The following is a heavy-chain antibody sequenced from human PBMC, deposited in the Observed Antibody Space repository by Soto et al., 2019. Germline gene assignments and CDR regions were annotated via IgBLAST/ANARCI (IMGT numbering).Heavy chain of an antibody. V-gene: IGHV3-48*01. CDR2: ISSSSSAI. Sequence: GGSLRLSCAASGFTFSSYSMNWVRQAPGKGLEWISYISSSSSAIYYADTVRGRFTGSRDNAKNSLYLQMNSLRAEDTAVYYCARGPYYYDSSGPWEYFDLWGRGTLVTVSS. CDR1: GFTFSSYS. CDR3: ARGPYYYDSSGPWEYFDL. J-gene: IGHJ2*01. D-gene: IGHD3-22*01.